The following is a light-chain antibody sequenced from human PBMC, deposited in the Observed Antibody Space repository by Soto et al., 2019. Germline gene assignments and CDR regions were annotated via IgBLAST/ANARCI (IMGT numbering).Light chain of an antibody. CDR2: AAS. CDR1: QSISSY. J-gene: IGKJ4*01. CDR3: QQYNSYSLT. V-gene: IGKV1-39*01. Sequence: DIRMTQSPSSLSASVGDRVTITCPGSQSISSYLNWYQQKPGKAPKLLIYAASSLQSGVPSRFSGSGSGTEFTLTITSLQPDDFATYYCQQYNSYSLTFGGGTKV.